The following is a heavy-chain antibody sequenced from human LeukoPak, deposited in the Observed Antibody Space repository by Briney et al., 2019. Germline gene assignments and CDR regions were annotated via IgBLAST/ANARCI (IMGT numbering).Heavy chain of an antibody. Sequence: GGSLRLSCAASGFTFSSYGMHWVRQAPGKGLGWVAVIWYDGSNKYYADSVKGRFTISRDNSKNTLYLQMNSLRAEDTAVYYCARPTYSGSYYWFDYWSQGTLVTVSS. CDR1: GFTFSSYG. D-gene: IGHD1-26*01. J-gene: IGHJ4*02. CDR2: IWYDGSNK. CDR3: ARPTYSGSYYWFDY. V-gene: IGHV3-33*01.